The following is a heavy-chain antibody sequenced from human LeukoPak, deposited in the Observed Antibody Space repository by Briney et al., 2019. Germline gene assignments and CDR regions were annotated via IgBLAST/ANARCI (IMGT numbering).Heavy chain of an antibody. D-gene: IGHD3-10*01. Sequence: SETLSLTCTVSGGSISSGGYYWSWIRQPPGKGLEWIGYIYHSGSTYYNPSLKSRVTISVDRSKNQFSLKLSSVTAADTAVYYCARSVHGSGSYYNPTFDYWGQGTLVTASS. J-gene: IGHJ4*02. CDR2: IYHSGST. CDR1: GGSISSGGYY. CDR3: ARSVHGSGSYYNPTFDY. V-gene: IGHV4-30-2*01.